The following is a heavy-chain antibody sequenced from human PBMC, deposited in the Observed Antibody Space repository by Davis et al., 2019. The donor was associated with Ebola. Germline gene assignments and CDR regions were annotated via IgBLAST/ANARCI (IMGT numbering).Heavy chain of an antibody. Sequence: PSETLSLTCTVSGGSVSSGSYYWSWIRQPPGKGLEWIGYIYYSGSTNYNPSLKSRVTISVDTSKNQFSLKLSSVTAADTAVYYCASPTMIVTGGAFDIWGQGTMVTVSS. J-gene: IGHJ3*02. CDR2: IYYSGST. CDR1: GGSVSSGSYY. V-gene: IGHV4-61*01. CDR3: ASPTMIVTGGAFDI. D-gene: IGHD3-22*01.